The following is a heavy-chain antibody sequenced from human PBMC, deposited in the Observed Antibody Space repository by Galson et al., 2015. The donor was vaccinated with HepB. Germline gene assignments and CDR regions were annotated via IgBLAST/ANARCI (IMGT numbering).Heavy chain of an antibody. CDR2: IYYSGST. Sequence: ETLSLTCTVSGCSISSSSYYWSWIRQPPGKGLEWIGYIYYSGSTNYNPSLKSRVTISVDTSKNQFSLKLSSVTAADTAVYYCARHVDIVATWAFDIWGQGTMVTVSS. CDR3: ARHVDIVATWAFDI. D-gene: IGHD5-12*01. CDR1: GCSISSSSYY. J-gene: IGHJ3*02. V-gene: IGHV4-61*05.